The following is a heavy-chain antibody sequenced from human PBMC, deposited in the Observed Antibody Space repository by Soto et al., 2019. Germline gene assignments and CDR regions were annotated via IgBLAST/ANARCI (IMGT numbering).Heavy chain of an antibody. D-gene: IGHD2-2*01. CDR2: ISAYNGNT. CDR3: AREEGIYCSSTSCYADPFIIYGMDV. Sequence: ASVKVSCKASGYTFTSCGISWVRQAPGQGLEWMGWISAYNGNTNYAQKLQGRVTMTTDTSTSTAYMELRSLRSDDTAVYYCAREEGIYCSSTSCYADPFIIYGMDVWGQGTTVTVSS. J-gene: IGHJ6*02. CDR1: GYTFTSCG. V-gene: IGHV1-18*01.